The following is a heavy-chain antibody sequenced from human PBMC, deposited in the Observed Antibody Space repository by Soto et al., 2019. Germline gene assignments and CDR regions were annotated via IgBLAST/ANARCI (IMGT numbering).Heavy chain of an antibody. V-gene: IGHV1-8*01. CDR2: MNPNSGNT. J-gene: IGHJ6*02. Sequence: QVQLVQSGAEVKKPGASVKVSCKASGYTFSSYEINWVRQATGQGLEWMGWMNPNSGNTVYAQKFQDRVTMTRNTSISTAYMELSSLRSEDTAVYYCARERHMYGMDVWGQGTTVTVSS. CDR1: GYTFSSYE. CDR3: ARERHMYGMDV.